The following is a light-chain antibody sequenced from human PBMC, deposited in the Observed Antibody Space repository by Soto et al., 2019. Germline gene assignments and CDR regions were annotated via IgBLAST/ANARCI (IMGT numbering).Light chain of an antibody. V-gene: IGKV3-20*01. CDR1: QSVRSNY. CDR2: GAS. Sequence: IVLTQSPGTLSLSPGERATLSCRASQSVRSNYLAWYQQKPGQAPRLLIYGASSRATDIPDRFSGSGSGTDFTLTISRLETEDFAVYYCHQYANSPLTVGGGTKVEIK. CDR3: HQYANSPLT. J-gene: IGKJ4*01.